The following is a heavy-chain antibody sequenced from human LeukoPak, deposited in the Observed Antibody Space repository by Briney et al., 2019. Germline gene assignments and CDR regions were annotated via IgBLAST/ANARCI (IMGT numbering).Heavy chain of an antibody. J-gene: IGHJ3*02. Sequence: SVKVSCKASGGTFSSYAISWVRQAPGQGLEGLGGIIPIFGTANYAQKFQGRVTITTDESTSTAYMELSSLRSEDTAVYYCARGLQNYGGIEGDAFDIWGQGTMVTVSS. V-gene: IGHV1-69*05. CDR1: GGTFSSYA. CDR3: ARGLQNYGGIEGDAFDI. D-gene: IGHD2-21*01. CDR2: IIPIFGTA.